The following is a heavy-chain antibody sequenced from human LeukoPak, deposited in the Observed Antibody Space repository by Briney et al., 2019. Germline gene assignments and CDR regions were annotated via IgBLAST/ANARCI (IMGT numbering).Heavy chain of an antibody. J-gene: IGHJ4*02. D-gene: IGHD3-22*01. CDR1: GFTFSSYA. Sequence: GGSLRLSCAASGFTFSSYAMSWVRQAPGKGLECVSAISDSGDKTDYADSVRGRFTIYRDNSKDTLYLQMNSLGAADTAVYYCARSFYYYDSDYWGQGTLVTVSS. V-gene: IGHV3-23*01. CDR3: ARSFYYYDSDY. CDR2: ISDSGDKT.